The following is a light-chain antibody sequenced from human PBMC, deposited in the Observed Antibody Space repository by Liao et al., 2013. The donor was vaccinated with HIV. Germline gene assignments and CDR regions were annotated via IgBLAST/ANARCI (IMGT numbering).Light chain of an antibody. CDR2: KDS. J-gene: IGLJ1*01. CDR1: KLGDKY. Sequence: SYELTQPPSVSVSPGQTASITCSGDKLGDKYACWFQQKPGQAPVVVIYKDSERPSGIPERFSGSSSGTTVTLTISGAQVEDEADYYCYSAADNTLYVFGTGTKVTVL. CDR3: YSAADNTLYV. V-gene: IGLV3-27*01.